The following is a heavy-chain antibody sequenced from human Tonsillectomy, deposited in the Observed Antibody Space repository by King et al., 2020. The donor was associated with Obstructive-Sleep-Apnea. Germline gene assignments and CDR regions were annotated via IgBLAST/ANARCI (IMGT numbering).Heavy chain of an antibody. J-gene: IGHJ2*01. Sequence: VQLVESGGGVVQPGRSLRLSCAASGFTFSSYAMHWVRQAPGKGLEWVAVISYDGSNKYYADSVKGRFTISRDNSKNTLYLQMNSLGAEETAVYYCLGFHSTRHDWYFDLWGRGTLVTVSS. CDR2: ISYDGSNK. CDR1: GFTFSSYA. CDR3: LGFHSTRHDWYFDL. D-gene: IGHD5/OR15-5a*01. V-gene: IGHV3-30-3*01.